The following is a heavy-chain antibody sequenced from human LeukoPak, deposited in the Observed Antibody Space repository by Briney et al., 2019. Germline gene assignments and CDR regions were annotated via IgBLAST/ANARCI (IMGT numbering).Heavy chain of an antibody. V-gene: IGHV4-34*01. Sequence: PSETLSLTCAVYGGSFSAYYWSWIRQPPGKGLEWIGEINHSGSTDYNPSLKSRVTISVDTSKNQFSLKLSSVTAADTAVYYCARGGFYCGGDCYFDYWGQGTLVTVSS. J-gene: IGHJ4*02. D-gene: IGHD2-21*02. CDR3: ARGGFYCGGDCYFDY. CDR1: GGSFSAYY. CDR2: INHSGST.